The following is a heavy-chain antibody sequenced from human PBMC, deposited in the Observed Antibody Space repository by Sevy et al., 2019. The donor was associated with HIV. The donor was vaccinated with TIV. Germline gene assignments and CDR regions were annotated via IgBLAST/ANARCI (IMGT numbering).Heavy chain of an antibody. CDR3: AKRERSYYDSSGNYDAFDV. J-gene: IGHJ3*01. D-gene: IGHD3-22*01. V-gene: IGHV3-33*03. CDR2: ISFDGSDK. Sequence: GGSLRLSCAASGFDFSTYDMHWVRQAPGKGLEWVAFISFDGSDKWYGDSVKGRFTISRDNSKNTLYVQMNTLRDEDTAVYYCAKRERSYYDSSGNYDAFDVWCQGTLVTVSS. CDR1: GFDFSTYD.